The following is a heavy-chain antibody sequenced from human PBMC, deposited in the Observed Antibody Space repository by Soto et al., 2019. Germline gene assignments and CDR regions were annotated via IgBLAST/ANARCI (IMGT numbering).Heavy chain of an antibody. Sequence: EVQVLESGGALVQPGGSLRLSCAASGFTFSSYDMSWVRQAPGKGLEWVSGLSGSGGSTYYADSVKGRFTISRDNSKNTLYLQMNSLIAEDTAVYYFAKGWGDYWGQGTLVTVSS. CDR3: AKGWGDY. D-gene: IGHD3-16*01. V-gene: IGHV3-23*01. CDR1: GFTFSSYD. CDR2: LSGSGGST. J-gene: IGHJ4*02.